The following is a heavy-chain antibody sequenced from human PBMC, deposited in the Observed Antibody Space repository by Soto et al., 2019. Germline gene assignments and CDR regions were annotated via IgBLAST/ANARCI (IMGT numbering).Heavy chain of an antibody. J-gene: IGHJ4*02. Sequence: SETLSLTCTVSGGSISSGGYYWSWIRQHPGKGLEWIGYIYYSVSTYYNPSLKSRVTISVDTSKNQFSLKLSSVTAADTAVYYCARVGLGAGQWLGYYFDYWGQGTLVTVSS. V-gene: IGHV4-31*03. CDR1: GGSISSGGYY. CDR2: IYYSVST. D-gene: IGHD6-19*01. CDR3: ARVGLGAGQWLGYYFDY.